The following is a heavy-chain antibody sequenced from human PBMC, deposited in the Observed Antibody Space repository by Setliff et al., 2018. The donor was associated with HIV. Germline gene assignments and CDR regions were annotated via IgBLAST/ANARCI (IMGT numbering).Heavy chain of an antibody. Sequence: ASVKVSCKVSGYTLTELSMHWVRQASGKGFEWMGRFDPEDGDTLYAHKFQGRVTMTEDTSTNTAYLELSGLKSDDTAVYYCATAKEVWLAEGGFDYWGQGTLVTVSS. D-gene: IGHD6-19*01. CDR2: FDPEDGDT. CDR3: ATAKEVWLAEGGFDY. CDR1: GYTLTELS. J-gene: IGHJ4*02. V-gene: IGHV1-24*01.